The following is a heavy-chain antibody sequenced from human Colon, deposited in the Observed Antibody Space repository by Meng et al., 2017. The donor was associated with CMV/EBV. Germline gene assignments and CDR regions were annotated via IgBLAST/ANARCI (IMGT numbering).Heavy chain of an antibody. CDR2: IYWDDDT. CDR3: VRRSYSGQDDY. CDR1: GFSFITDKAG. J-gene: IGHJ4*02. Sequence: QFALKESGPTLVKPTQTLTLTCTFSGFSFITDKAGVGWIRHPPGKALEWLGFIYWDDDTRYSPSLKTRLTITRDTSKNQVILTMTNMDPADTATYYCVRRSYSGQDDYWGQGALVTVSS. V-gene: IGHV2-5*02. D-gene: IGHD5-12*01.